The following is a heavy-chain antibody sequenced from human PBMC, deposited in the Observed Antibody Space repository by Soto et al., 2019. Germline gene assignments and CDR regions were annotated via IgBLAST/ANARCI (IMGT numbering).Heavy chain of an antibody. J-gene: IGHJ4*01. Sequence: PGGSLRLSCAASGFTFSNAWINWVRQAPGKGLEWVGRIKSKTDGGTTDFAAPVKGRFAISRDDSKNMVYLQMNSLKTEDTAVYYCTTFSYNTIVLVRFAFWGHGTLVPVSS. CDR3: TTFSYNTIVLVRFAF. CDR1: GFTFSNAW. CDR2: IKSKTDGGTT. V-gene: IGHV3-15*07. D-gene: IGHD3-3*01.